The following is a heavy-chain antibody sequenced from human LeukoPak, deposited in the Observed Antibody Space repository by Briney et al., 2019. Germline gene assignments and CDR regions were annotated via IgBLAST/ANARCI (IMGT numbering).Heavy chain of an antibody. J-gene: IGHJ6*02. CDR3: AREKLSSGSHYYYYYGMDV. Sequence: GSSVKVSCKASGGTFSSYAISWVRQAPGQGLEWMGRIIPILGIANYAQKFQGRVTITADKSTSTAYMELSSLRSEDTAVYYCAREKLSSGSHYYYYYGMDVWGQGTTATVSS. CDR1: GGTFSSYA. CDR2: IIPILGIA. D-gene: IGHD6-19*01. V-gene: IGHV1-69*04.